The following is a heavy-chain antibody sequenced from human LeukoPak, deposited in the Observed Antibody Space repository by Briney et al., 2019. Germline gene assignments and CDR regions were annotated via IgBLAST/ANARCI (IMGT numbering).Heavy chain of an antibody. J-gene: IGHJ2*01. CDR3: AKDALVTTGWYIDL. CDR1: GFTFDDYA. D-gene: IGHD4-11*01. CDR2: ISGDGGTT. V-gene: IGHV3-43*02. Sequence: GGSLRLSCAASGFTFDDYAMHWVRQAPGKRLEWVSLISGDGGTTYYADSVKGRFTISRDNNKNSLYLQMNSLRTEDTALYYCAKDALVTTGWYIDLWGRGTLVTVSS.